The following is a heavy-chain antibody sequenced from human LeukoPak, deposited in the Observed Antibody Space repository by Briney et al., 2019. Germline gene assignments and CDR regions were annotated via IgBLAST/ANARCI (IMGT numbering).Heavy chain of an antibody. V-gene: IGHV4-34*01. Sequence: SETLSLTCGVHGGPSSGYHWSWIRQSPEKGLEWIGEINHSGNTNYNSSLKSRVTISVDTSKNQFSLKLSSVTAADTAVYYCARIYSDSWPGNYFDYWGQGTLVTVSS. D-gene: IGHD6-13*01. CDR3: ARIYSDSWPGNYFDY. CDR1: GGPSSGYH. J-gene: IGHJ4*02. CDR2: INHSGNT.